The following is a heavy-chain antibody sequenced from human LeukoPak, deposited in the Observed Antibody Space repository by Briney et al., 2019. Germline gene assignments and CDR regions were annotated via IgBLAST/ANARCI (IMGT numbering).Heavy chain of an antibody. V-gene: IGHV4-30-2*01. CDR2: IYHSGST. CDR3: ASLGCGGDCSRDY. J-gene: IGHJ4*02. Sequence: SETLSLTCAVSGGYISSGGYSWSWIRQPPGKGLEWIGYIYHSGSTYYNPSLKSRVTISVDRSKNQFSLKLSSVTAADTAVYYCASLGCGGDCSRDYWGQGTLVTVSS. CDR1: GGYISSGGYS. D-gene: IGHD2-21*02.